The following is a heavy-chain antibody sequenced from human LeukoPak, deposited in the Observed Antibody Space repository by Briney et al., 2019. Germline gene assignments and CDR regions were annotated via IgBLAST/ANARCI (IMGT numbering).Heavy chain of an antibody. CDR3: ATGAVAGLYYFDY. D-gene: IGHD6-19*01. CDR2: VDPEDGET. J-gene: IGHJ4*02. Sequence: ASVKISCKVSGYTFTDYYMHWVQQAPGKGLEWMGLVDPEDGETIYAEKFQGRVTITADTSTDTAYMELSSLRSEDTAVHYCATGAVAGLYYFDYWGQGTLVTVSS. CDR1: GYTFTDYY. V-gene: IGHV1-69-2*01.